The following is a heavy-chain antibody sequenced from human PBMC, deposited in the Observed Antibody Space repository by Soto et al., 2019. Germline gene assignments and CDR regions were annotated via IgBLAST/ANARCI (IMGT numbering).Heavy chain of an antibody. CDR1: GASIGTNNW. J-gene: IGHJ4*02. Sequence: SETLSLTCAVSGASIGTNNWWSWVRQPPWKGLEGIGEVYHSGTTNCNPSLKSRVTISIDKSKNQFSLTLTSMTAADPALYYCAVPGRGDFAYWSQGTLVTVSS. D-gene: IGHD5-12*01. CDR3: AVPGRGDFAY. CDR2: VYHSGTT. V-gene: IGHV4-4*02.